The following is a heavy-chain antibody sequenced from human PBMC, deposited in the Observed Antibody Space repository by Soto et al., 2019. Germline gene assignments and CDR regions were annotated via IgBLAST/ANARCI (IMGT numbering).Heavy chain of an antibody. Sequence: QVQLVQSGAEVKKPGSSVKVSCKASGGIFSTYAISWLRQAPGQGLEWMGGIITIFGTPNYAQRFQRRDTITADESTSTAYMELRRLRSEDTAVYYCARDRDDYGSGNYYNRMDFWGQGTLVTVSS. CDR2: IITIFGTP. J-gene: IGHJ4*02. CDR1: GGIFSTYA. V-gene: IGHV1-69*01. D-gene: IGHD3-10*01. CDR3: ARDRDDYGSGNYYNRMDF.